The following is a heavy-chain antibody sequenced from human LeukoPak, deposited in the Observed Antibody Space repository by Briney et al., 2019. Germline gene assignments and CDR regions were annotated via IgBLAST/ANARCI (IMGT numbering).Heavy chain of an antibody. D-gene: IGHD4-17*01. Sequence: SVKVSCKASGGTFSSYAISWVRQAPGQGLEWMGGIIPILGTANYAQKFQGGVTITADESTSTAYMELSSLRSEDTAVYYCARVGDYGDYFDYWGQGTLVTVSS. V-gene: IGHV1-69*13. CDR2: IIPILGTA. J-gene: IGHJ4*02. CDR1: GGTFSSYA. CDR3: ARVGDYGDYFDY.